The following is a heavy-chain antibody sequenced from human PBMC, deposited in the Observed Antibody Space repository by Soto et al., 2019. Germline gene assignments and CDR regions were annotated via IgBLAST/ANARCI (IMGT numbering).Heavy chain of an antibody. J-gene: IGHJ3*01. Sequence: EVQLVESGGGLVQPGESLRLSCAASGFTFSDYWIHWVRQAPGKGLVWVSRIKFDGSSANYADSVKGRFNISRDNAKDTVYLQMTSLGAEDTAVYYCARGVRGHYGFDVWGQGTMVTVSS. CDR1: GFTFSDYW. CDR2: IKFDGSSA. CDR3: ARGVRGHYGFDV. V-gene: IGHV3-74*01. D-gene: IGHD3-10*01.